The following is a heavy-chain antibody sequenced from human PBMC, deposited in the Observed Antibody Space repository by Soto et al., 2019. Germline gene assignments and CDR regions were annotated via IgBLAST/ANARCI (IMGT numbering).Heavy chain of an antibody. D-gene: IGHD1-1*01. J-gene: IGHJ4*02. CDR3: ARGLTTLYYFDS. CDR1: GGSISRNVYY. Sequence: SETLSLTCSVSGGSISRNVYYWTWIRQHPGKGLEWIGHIYSAGSTYYNPPLKSRVTTSLDTSKNQFSPTVSSVTAADTAVYYCARGLTTLYYFDSWGQGALVTVSS. CDR2: IYSAGST. V-gene: IGHV4-31*03.